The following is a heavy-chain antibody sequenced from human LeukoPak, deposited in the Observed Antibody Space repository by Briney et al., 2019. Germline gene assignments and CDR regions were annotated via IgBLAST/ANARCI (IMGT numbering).Heavy chain of an antibody. CDR3: TRRGYGTSKRDY. J-gene: IGHJ4*02. CDR1: GGTIASSSYN. CDR2: IYYSGTGTA. D-gene: IGHD5-18*01. Sequence: PSETLSLTCTVSGGTIASSSYNWGSIRQPPGKGLEWIGTIYYSGTGTASYSPSLKSRVTISVDTSKNQFSLGLNSVTAADTAMYFCTRRGYGTSKRDYWGQGTLVIVSS. V-gene: IGHV4-39*01.